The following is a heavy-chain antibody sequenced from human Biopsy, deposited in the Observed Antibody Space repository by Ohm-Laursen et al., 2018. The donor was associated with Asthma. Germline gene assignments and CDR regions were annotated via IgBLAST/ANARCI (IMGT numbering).Heavy chain of an antibody. CDR3: ARGVDRVSGLLDHFDS. J-gene: IGHJ4*02. V-gene: IGHV4-31*03. CDR1: VGSINIGDYY. D-gene: IGHD5/OR15-5a*01. CDR2: IYYSGST. Sequence: TLSLTCIVSVGSINIGDYYWSWIRQHPVKGLEWIGHIYYSGSTYYNPSLKSRVSISLDTSKNRFSLKLTSVTAADTAVYYCARGVDRVSGLLDHFDSWGQGTLVTVSS.